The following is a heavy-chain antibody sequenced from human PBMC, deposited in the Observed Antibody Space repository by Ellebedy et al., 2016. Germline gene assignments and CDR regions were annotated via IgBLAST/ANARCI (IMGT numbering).Heavy chain of an antibody. D-gene: IGHD2-15*01. V-gene: IGHV3-49*03. J-gene: IGHJ4*02. CDR3: TRASATPFPNY. CDR1: GFTFGDYA. CDR2: IRSKAYGGTT. Sequence: GGSLRLXXTASGFTFGDYAMSWLRQAPGKGLEWVGFIRSKAYGGTTEYAASVKGRFTISRDDSKSIAYLQMNSLKTEDTAVYYCTRASATPFPNYWGQGTLVTVSS.